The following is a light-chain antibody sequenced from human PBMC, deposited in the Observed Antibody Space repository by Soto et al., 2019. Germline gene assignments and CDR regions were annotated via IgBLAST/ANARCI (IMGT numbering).Light chain of an antibody. Sequence: QSVLTQPRSVSGSPGQSVTISRTGTSSDVGGYDYVSWYQQHPGKAPKLMISDVSKRPSGVPDRFSGSKSGNTASLTISGLQAEDEADYYCCSYAGSYTLVVFGGGTKLTVL. CDR3: CSYAGSYTLVV. CDR1: SSDVGGYDY. J-gene: IGLJ2*01. CDR2: DVS. V-gene: IGLV2-11*01.